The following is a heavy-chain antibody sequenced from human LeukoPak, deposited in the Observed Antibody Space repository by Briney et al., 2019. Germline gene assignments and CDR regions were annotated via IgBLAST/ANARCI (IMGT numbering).Heavy chain of an antibody. J-gene: IGHJ4*02. Sequence: PGGSVRLSCAASGFTFSDAWMNWVRQAPGKGLEWVGRIKRKTDGGTTDYAAPVKGRFTISRDDSKNTLYLQMNSLKTEDTAVYYCTTGNWGPYWGQGTLVTVSS. V-gene: IGHV3-15*07. CDR2: IKRKTDGGTT. D-gene: IGHD7-27*01. CDR1: GFTFSDAW. CDR3: TTGNWGPY.